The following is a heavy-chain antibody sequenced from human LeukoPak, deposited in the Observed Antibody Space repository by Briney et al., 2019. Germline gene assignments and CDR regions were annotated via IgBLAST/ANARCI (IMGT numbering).Heavy chain of an antibody. J-gene: IGHJ4*02. CDR1: GFIVSSNY. V-gene: IGHV3-23*01. Sequence: GGSLRLSCAASGFIVSSNYMSWVRQAPGKGLEWVSAISGSGGSTYYADSVKGRFTISRDNSKNTLYLQMNSLRAEDTAVYYCAKDPRFWSAPEDYWGQGTLVTVSS. CDR3: AKDPRFWSAPEDY. CDR2: ISGSGGST. D-gene: IGHD3-3*01.